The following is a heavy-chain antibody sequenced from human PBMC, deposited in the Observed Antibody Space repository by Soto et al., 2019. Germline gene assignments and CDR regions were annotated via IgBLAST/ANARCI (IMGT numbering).Heavy chain of an antibody. CDR2: INAGNGNT. CDR3: SLNYANEFYYYYYGMDV. CDR1: GYTFTSYA. D-gene: IGHD1-7*01. V-gene: IGHV1-3*01. J-gene: IGHJ6*02. Sequence: QVQLVQSGAEVKKPGASVKVSCKASGYTFTSYAMHWVRQAPGQRLEWMGWINAGNGNTKYSQKFQGRVTNTRDTSASTAYMELSSLRSEDTGVYYCSLNYANEFYYYYYGMDVWGQGTTVTVSS.